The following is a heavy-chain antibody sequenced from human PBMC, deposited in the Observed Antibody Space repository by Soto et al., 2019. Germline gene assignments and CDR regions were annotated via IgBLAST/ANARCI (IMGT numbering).Heavy chain of an antibody. CDR3: ARLIAAAGTGWFDP. D-gene: IGHD6-13*01. CDR2: IYYSGST. J-gene: IGHJ5*02. CDR1: GGSISSYY. V-gene: IGHV4-59*08. Sequence: SETLSLTCTVSGGSISSYYWSWIRQPPGKGLEWIGYIYYSGSTNYNPSLKSRVTISVDTSKNQFSLKLSSVTAADTAVYYCARLIAAAGTGWFDPWGQGTLVTVSS.